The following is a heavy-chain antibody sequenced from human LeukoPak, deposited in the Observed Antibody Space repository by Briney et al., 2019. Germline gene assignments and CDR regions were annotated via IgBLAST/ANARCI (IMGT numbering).Heavy chain of an antibody. CDR1: GGSISSHY. Sequence: SETLSLTCTVSGGSISSHYWSWIRQPPGKGLEWIGYIYYSGSTNYNPSLKSRVTISVDTSKNQFSLKLSSVTAADTAVYYCARGDSSWYLWGQGTLVTVYS. V-gene: IGHV4-59*11. D-gene: IGHD6-13*01. CDR2: IYYSGST. J-gene: IGHJ4*02. CDR3: ARGDSSWYL.